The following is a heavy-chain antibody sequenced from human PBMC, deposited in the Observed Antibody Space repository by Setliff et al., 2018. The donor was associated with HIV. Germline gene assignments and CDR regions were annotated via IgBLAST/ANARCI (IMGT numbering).Heavy chain of an antibody. CDR3: ASPTTVTGDAFDI. Sequence: ASVKVSCKSSGYSFTNHYMHWVRQAPGQGLEWMGVINPTGGSTRNTQKFQGRVAMTRDTSTSTVYMELSSLRSEDTAVYYCASPTTVTGDAFDIWGQGTMVTVSS. CDR2: INPTGGST. V-gene: IGHV1-46*01. CDR1: GYSFTNHY. J-gene: IGHJ3*02. D-gene: IGHD4-17*01.